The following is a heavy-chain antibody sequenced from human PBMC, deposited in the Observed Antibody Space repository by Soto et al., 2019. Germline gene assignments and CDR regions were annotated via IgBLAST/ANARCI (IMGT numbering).Heavy chain of an antibody. CDR2: VSAYNGNT. CDR3: ARDVEGMAGPGGYSVEY. V-gene: IGHV1-18*01. Sequence: ASVKVSCKASGYTFSSYGITWVRQAPGQGLEWMGWVSAYNGNTNYAQKFQGRVTMTTDTATHTAYMEVSSLRSDDTAVYYCARDVEGMAGPGGYSVEYWGQGTLVSVSS. D-gene: IGHD6-19*01. J-gene: IGHJ4*02. CDR1: GYTFSSYG.